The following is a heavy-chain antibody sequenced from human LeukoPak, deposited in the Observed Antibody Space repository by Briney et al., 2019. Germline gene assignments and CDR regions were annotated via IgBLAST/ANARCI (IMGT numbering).Heavy chain of an antibody. Sequence: GGSLRLSCAASGFTFDDYATHWVRQAPGKGLEWVSGISWNSGSIGYADSVKGRFTISRDNAKNSLYLQMNSLRAEDTALYYCAKEASRSGLDYWGQGTLVTVSS. CDR3: AKEASRSGLDY. CDR2: ISWNSGSI. D-gene: IGHD6-19*01. V-gene: IGHV3-9*01. CDR1: GFTFDDYA. J-gene: IGHJ4*02.